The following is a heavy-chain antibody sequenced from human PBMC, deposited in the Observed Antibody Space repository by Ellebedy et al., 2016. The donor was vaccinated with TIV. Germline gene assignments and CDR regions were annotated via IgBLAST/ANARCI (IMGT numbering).Heavy chain of an antibody. Sequence: GESLKISXAASGFTFSNAWMNWVRQAPGKGLERVAVVSSDGFNAYYADSVKGRFTISRDNSNSTVFLHMNSLRLEDTAVYYCAVMHYFGAVIEPDWGRGTQVTVSS. D-gene: IGHD3-16*01. CDR1: GFTFSNAW. CDR2: VSSDGFNA. J-gene: IGHJ4*02. V-gene: IGHV3-30*03. CDR3: AVMHYFGAVIEPD.